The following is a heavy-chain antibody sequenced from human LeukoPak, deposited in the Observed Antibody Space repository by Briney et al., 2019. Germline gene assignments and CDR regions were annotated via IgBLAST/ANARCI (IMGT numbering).Heavy chain of an antibody. V-gene: IGHV3-7*01. CDR2: IKQDGSEK. CDR3: ARVSEAVTAYFDY. CDR1: GFIFSNYW. D-gene: IGHD2-21*02. Sequence: GGSLRLSCAASGFIFSNYWMSWVRQAPGKGLEWVANIKQDGSEKYYGDSVKGRLTISRDNAKNSLYLQMNSLRAEDTAVYYCARVSEAVTAYFDYWGQGTLVTVSS. J-gene: IGHJ4*02.